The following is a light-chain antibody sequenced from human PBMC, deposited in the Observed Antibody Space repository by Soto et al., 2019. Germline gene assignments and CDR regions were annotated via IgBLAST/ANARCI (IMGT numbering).Light chain of an antibody. CDR3: QQYYNWYT. V-gene: IGKV3D-15*01. J-gene: IGKJ2*01. Sequence: EIVMTQSPATLSVSPGERATLSCRASQSVSSSLAWYQQKPGQAPRLLIYGAYTRATGIPARFSGSGFGTVFTLTISSLQSEEFAVYYCQQYYNWYTFGQGTKLEIK. CDR1: QSVSSS. CDR2: GAY.